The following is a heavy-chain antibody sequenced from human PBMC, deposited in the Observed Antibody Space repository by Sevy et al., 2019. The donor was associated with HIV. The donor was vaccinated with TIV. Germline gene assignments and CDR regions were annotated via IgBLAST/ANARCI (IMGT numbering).Heavy chain of an antibody. D-gene: IGHD2-15*01. V-gene: IGHV4-4*07. CDR3: AREFGCSGGSCSYYYYYYMDV. Sequence: LSLTCTVSGGSISSYYWSWIRQPAGKGLEWIGRIYTSGSTNYNPSLKSRVTMSVDTSKNQFSLKLSSVTAADTAVYYCAREFGCSGGSCSYYYYYYMDVWGKGTTVTVSS. CDR2: IYTSGST. J-gene: IGHJ6*03. CDR1: GGSISSYY.